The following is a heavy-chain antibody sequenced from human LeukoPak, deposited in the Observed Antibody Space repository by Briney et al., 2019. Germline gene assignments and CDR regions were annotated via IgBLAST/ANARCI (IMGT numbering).Heavy chain of an antibody. D-gene: IGHD1-26*01. CDR1: GFTFSSYA. V-gene: IGHV3-23*01. CDR2: ISGRGRSI. J-gene: IGHJ1*01. CDR3: AKAGATWYFHH. Sequence: GGSLILSCADSGFTFSSYAMSWGRPAPGKGVEGVSGISGRGRSIDYADSVRGRFTISRDNSKNTLYLQMNSLSAEDTAVYYCAKAGATWYFHHWGQGTLVTVPS.